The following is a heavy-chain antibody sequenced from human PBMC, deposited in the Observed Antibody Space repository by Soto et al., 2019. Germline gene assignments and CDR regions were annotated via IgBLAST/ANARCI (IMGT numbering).Heavy chain of an antibody. Sequence: SGGSLRLSCAASGFTFSSYSMNWVRQAPGKGLEWVSYISSSSSTIYYADSVKGRFTISRDNAKNSLYLQMNSLRAEDTAVYYCARGRGSYYYYYMDVWGKGTTVTVSS. V-gene: IGHV3-48*01. CDR2: ISSSSSTI. CDR3: ARGRGSYYYYYMDV. CDR1: GFTFSSYS. J-gene: IGHJ6*03. D-gene: IGHD3-10*01.